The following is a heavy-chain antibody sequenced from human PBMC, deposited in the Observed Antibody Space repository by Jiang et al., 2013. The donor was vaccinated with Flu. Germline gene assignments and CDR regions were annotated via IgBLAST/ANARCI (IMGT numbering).Heavy chain of an antibody. D-gene: IGHD3-10*01. V-gene: IGHV5-51*01. CDR1: GYSFSNYW. CDR2: IYPGDSDT. J-gene: IGHJ4*02. CDR3: ARHDGSRDTIYADY. Sequence: GAEVKKPGESLKISCQVSGYSFSNYWIGWVRQMPGKGLEWMGIIYPGDSDTTYSPSFEGQVTISADKSISTAYLQWSGLKTSDTAMYYCARHDGSRDTIYADYWGRGTLVTVSS.